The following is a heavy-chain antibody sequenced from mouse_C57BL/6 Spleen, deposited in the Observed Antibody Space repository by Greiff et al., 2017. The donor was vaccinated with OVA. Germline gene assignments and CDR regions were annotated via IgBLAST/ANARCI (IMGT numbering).Heavy chain of an antibody. Sequence: QVQLQQPGAELVKPGASVKMSCKASGYTFTSYWITWVKQRPGQGLEWIGDIYPGSGSTNYNEKFKSKATLTVDTSSSTAYMQLSSLTSEDSAVYYCARIPLHYYGSSFFDYWGQGTTLTVSS. V-gene: IGHV1-55*01. CDR3: ARIPLHYYGSSFFDY. J-gene: IGHJ2*01. D-gene: IGHD1-1*01. CDR2: IYPGSGST. CDR1: GYTFTSYW.